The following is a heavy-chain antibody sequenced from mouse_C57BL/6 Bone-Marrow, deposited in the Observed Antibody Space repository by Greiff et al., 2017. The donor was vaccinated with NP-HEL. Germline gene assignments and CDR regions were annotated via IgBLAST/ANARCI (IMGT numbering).Heavy chain of an antibody. CDR2: INPSSGYT. Sequence: VQLVESGAELAKPGASVKLSCKASGYTFTSYWMHWVNQRPGQGLEWIGYINPSSGYTKYNQKFKDKATLTADKSSSTAYMQLSSLTYEDSAVYYCARRITTVPFDYWGQGTTLTVSS. CDR3: ARRITTVPFDY. D-gene: IGHD1-1*01. J-gene: IGHJ2*01. CDR1: GYTFTSYW. V-gene: IGHV1-7*01.